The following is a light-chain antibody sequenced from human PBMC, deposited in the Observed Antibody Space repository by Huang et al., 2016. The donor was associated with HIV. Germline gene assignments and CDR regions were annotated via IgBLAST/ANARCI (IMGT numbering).Light chain of an antibody. CDR1: QDIGNF. CDR2: GAS. Sequence: DIQMTQSPASLSASTGVRVTLTCRASQDIGNFVAWFQQQPGKVPRLLVYGASVLQSGVPSRFTGRGSGTDFTLTITNFQPEDIATYYCQRYDIAPRAFGQGTKV. J-gene: IGKJ1*01. V-gene: IGKV1-27*01. CDR3: QRYDIAPRA.